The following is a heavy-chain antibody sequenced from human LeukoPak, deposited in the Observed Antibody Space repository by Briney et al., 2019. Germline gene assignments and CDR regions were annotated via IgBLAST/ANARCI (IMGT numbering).Heavy chain of an antibody. CDR2: IKQDGSEK. CDR1: GFTFSSYW. V-gene: IGHV3-7*03. CDR3: ARDRYYGSGSPEGFDAFDI. J-gene: IGHJ3*02. Sequence: GGSLRLSCAASGFTFSSYWMSWVRQAPGKGLEWVANIKQDGSEKYYVDSVKGRFTISRDNAKNSLYLQMNSLRAEDTAVYYCARDRYYGSGSPEGFDAFDIWGQGTMVTVSS. D-gene: IGHD3-10*01.